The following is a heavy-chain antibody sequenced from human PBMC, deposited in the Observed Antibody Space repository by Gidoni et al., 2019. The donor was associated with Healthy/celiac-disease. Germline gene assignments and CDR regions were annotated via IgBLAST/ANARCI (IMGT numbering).Heavy chain of an antibody. V-gene: IGHV3-30*18. Sequence: QVQLVESGGGVVQPGRSLRLSCAASGFPFSTSGMHWVRQAPGKGLEWVAVISYDGSNKYYADSVKGRFTISRDNSKNTLYLQMNSLRAEDTAVYYCAKVHFDTAGTGAYYFDYWGQGTLVTVSS. CDR1: GFPFSTSG. CDR2: ISYDGSNK. CDR3: AKVHFDTAGTGAYYFDY. D-gene: IGHD6-19*01. J-gene: IGHJ4*02.